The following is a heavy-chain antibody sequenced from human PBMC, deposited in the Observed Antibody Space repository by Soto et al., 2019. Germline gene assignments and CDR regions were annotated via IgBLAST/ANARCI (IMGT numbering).Heavy chain of an antibody. J-gene: IGHJ5*02. CDR1: GFTFSEYS. Sequence: PGGSLRLSCSASGFTFSEYSTHWVRQAPRKGLQYVSTISSDGDITYYADSVKGRFTISRDNSKNTLYLQMNSLRPEDTAVYCCMKVFTFYDILTGYYSTNFFDPWGQGTLVTVSS. D-gene: IGHD3-9*01. V-gene: IGHV3-64D*06. CDR2: ISSDGDIT. CDR3: MKVFTFYDILTGYYSTNFFDP.